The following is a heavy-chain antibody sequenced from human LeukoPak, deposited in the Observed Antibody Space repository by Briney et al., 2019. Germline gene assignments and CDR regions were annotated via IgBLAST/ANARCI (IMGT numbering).Heavy chain of an antibody. V-gene: IGHV1-2*06. J-gene: IGHJ4*02. Sequence: GASVKVSCKASGYTFTGYYMHWVRQAPGQGLEWMGRINPNSGGTNYAQKFQGRVTMTRATSISTAYMELSRLRSDDTAVYYCARDPEIRHYYDFWSGYPPAFDYWGQGTLVTVSS. CDR1: GYTFTGYY. D-gene: IGHD3-3*01. CDR2: INPNSGGT. CDR3: ARDPEIRHYYDFWSGYPPAFDY.